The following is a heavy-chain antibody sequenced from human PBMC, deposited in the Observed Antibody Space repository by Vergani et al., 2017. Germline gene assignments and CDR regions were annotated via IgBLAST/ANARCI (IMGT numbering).Heavy chain of an antibody. CDR2: INPSGGST. CDR1: GYTFTSYY. Sequence: QVPLVQSGAEVKKPGASVKVSCKASGYTFTSYYMHWVRQAPGQGLEWMGIINPSGGSTSYAQKFQGRVTMTRDTSTSTVYMELSSLRSEDTAVYYCATKLYKRPFDYGRSLGYWGQGTLVTVSS. J-gene: IGHJ4*02. D-gene: IGHD4-17*01. V-gene: IGHV1-46*01. CDR3: ATKLYKRPFDYGRSLGY.